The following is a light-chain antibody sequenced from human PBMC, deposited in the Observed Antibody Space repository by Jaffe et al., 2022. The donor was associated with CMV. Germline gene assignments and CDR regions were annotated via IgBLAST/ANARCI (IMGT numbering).Light chain of an antibody. CDR3: ILFTDTFTE. CDR1: TVDFDTYDS. V-gene: IGLV2-14*03. J-gene: IGLJ2*01. CDR2: DVT. Sequence: QPALTQPASVSGSPGQSITISCTGTTVDFDTYDSVSWYQQHPGDAPKLVLYDVTYRPSGISHRFSGSKSGKTAFLTISGLQAEDEADYYCILFTDTFTEIGGGTKLTVL.